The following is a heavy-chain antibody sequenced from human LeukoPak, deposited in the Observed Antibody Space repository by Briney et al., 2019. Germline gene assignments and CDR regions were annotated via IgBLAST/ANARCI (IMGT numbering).Heavy chain of an antibody. Sequence: GASVKVSCKVSGYTLTGLSMHWVRQAPGKGLEWMGGFDPEGGETIYAQKFQGRVTMTEDTSTDTAYMELSSLRSEDTAVYYCATPRVAAAGTPLDAFDIWGQGTMVTVSS. CDR1: GYTLTGLS. D-gene: IGHD6-13*01. CDR3: ATPRVAAAGTPLDAFDI. CDR2: FDPEGGET. V-gene: IGHV1-24*01. J-gene: IGHJ3*02.